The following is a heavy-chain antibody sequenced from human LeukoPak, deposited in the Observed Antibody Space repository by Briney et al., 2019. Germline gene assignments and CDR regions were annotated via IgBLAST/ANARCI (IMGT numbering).Heavy chain of an antibody. CDR3: ARSAYGSRSYNFDY. D-gene: IGHD3-10*01. CDR1: GGSISSYY. CDR2: IYTSGST. J-gene: IGHJ4*02. Sequence: PSETLSLTCTVSGGSISSYYLSWIRQPAGKGLEWIGRIYTSGSTNYNPSLKSRVTMSVDTSKNQFSLKLSSVTAADTAVYYCARSAYGSRSYNFDYWGQGTLVTVSS. V-gene: IGHV4-4*07.